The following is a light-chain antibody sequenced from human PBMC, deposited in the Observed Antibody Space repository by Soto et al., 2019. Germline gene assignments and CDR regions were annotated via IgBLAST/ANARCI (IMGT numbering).Light chain of an antibody. CDR1: SSDVGGYNY. J-gene: IGLJ2*01. Sequence: QSALTQPASVSGSPGQSITISCTGTSSDVGGYNYVSWYQQHPGKAPKLLIYEDSNRPSSVSNRFSGSKSGNTASLTISGVQADDEAHYYCSSFTSKSTLIFGGGTKVTVL. V-gene: IGLV2-14*01. CDR3: SSFTSKSTLI. CDR2: EDS.